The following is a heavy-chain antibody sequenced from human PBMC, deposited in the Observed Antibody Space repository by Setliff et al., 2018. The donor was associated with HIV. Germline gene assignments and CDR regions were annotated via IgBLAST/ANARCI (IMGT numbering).Heavy chain of an antibody. D-gene: IGHD4-17*01. CDR1: GGSISSTNW. V-gene: IGHV4-4*02. Sequence: SETLSLTCAVSGGSISSTNWWSWVRQPPGKGLEWIGEISHSGSTNYNPSLQSRVTISMVASRNQFSLKVTSVTAADTAVYYCAKGAGFYGDYTFDYWGQGHLVTVSS. CDR3: AKGAGFYGDYTFDY. J-gene: IGHJ4*02. CDR2: ISHSGST.